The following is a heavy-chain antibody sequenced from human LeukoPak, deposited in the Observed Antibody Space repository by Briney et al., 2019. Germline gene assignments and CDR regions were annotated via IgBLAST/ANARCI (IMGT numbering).Heavy chain of an antibody. CDR1: GFRFSNSW. CDR2: MKTDGTRI. V-gene: IGHV3-74*01. Sequence: GGSLRLSCAASGFRFSNSWMYWVRQGPGEGPVWVSRMKTDGTRIEYADSVKGRFTISRDNAKNTLFLQMSSLRVEGTAVYYCARGADHGGSYYPDWGQGTRVTVSS. D-gene: IGHD3-10*01. CDR3: ARGADHGGSYYPD. J-gene: IGHJ4*02.